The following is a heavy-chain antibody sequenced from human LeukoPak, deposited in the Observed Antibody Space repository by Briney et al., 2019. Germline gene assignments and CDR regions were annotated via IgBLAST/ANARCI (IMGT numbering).Heavy chain of an antibody. CDR2: ISGSGGST. Sequence: PGGSLRLSCAASGFTFSNYAMNWVRQAPGKGLEWVSGISGSGGSTYYADSVKGRFTISRDNSKNTLYLQMISLRAEDTAVYYCASLQTDPTIVNGFWGQGTLVTVSS. CDR1: GFTFSNYA. J-gene: IGHJ4*02. CDR3: ASLQTDPTIVNGF. D-gene: IGHD5-24*01. V-gene: IGHV3-23*01.